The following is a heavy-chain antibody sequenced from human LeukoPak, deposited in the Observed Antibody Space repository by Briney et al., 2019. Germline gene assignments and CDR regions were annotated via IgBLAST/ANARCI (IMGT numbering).Heavy chain of an antibody. V-gene: IGHV4-34*01. Sequence: SETLSLTCAVYGGSFSGYYWSWIRQPPGKGLEWIGEINHSGSTNYNPSLKSRVTISVDTSKNQFSLKLSSVTAADTAVYYCARPTRLRYYYDSSGYYFDYWGQGTLVTVSS. J-gene: IGHJ4*02. CDR1: GGSFSGYY. CDR3: ARPTRLRYYYDSSGYYFDY. D-gene: IGHD3-22*01. CDR2: INHSGST.